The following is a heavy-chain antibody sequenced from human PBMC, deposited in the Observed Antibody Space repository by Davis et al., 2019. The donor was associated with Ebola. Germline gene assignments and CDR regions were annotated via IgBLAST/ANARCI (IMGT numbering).Heavy chain of an antibody. CDR2: IYYSGST. Sequence: WIGYIYYSGSTYYNPSLKSRVTISVDTSKNQFSLKLSSVTAADTAVYYCARQRNGSGRYYYYYYGMDVWGQGTTVTVSS. J-gene: IGHJ6*02. CDR3: ARQRNGSGRYYYYYYGMDV. D-gene: IGHD3-10*01. V-gene: IGHV4-30-4*01.